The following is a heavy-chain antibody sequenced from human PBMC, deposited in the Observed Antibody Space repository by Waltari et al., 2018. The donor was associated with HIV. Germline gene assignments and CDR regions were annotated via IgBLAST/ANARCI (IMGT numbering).Heavy chain of an antibody. CDR3: TTWMY. J-gene: IGHJ4*02. CDR1: GFAFSDAW. Sequence: EVQLVESGGGLIKPGGSLRLSCAASGFAFSDAWMIWVRQAPGKGLEWVARIKTQADGETTDYAAPVQGRFTVSRDDARNTVYLQIDSLKTDDTAMYYCTTWMYWGPGTRVTVSS. V-gene: IGHV3-15*01. CDR2: IKTQADGETT. D-gene: IGHD2-2*03.